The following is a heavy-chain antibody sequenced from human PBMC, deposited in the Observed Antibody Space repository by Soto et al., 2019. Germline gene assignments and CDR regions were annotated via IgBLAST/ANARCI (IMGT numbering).Heavy chain of an antibody. J-gene: IGHJ6*03. V-gene: IGHV4-59*08. CDR1: GGSISSYY. CDR3: ARHNYDFWSGYYTGLTPRYYYYMDV. CDR2: IYYSGST. D-gene: IGHD3-3*01. Sequence: SETLSLTCTVSGGSISSYYGSWIRQPPGKGLEWIGYIYYSGSTNYNPSLKSRVTISVDTSKNQFSLKLSSLTAADTAVYYCARHNYDFWSGYYTGLTPRYYYYMDVWGKGTTVTVSS.